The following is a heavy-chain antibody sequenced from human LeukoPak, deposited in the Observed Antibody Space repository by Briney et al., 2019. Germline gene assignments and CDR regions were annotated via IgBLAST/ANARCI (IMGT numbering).Heavy chain of an antibody. CDR1: GFTFSSYA. Sequence: GGSLRLSCEATGFTFSSYAMHWARQAPGKGLEWVAITSYDGTNNYYVASVKGGFTISKDNSKNTVYLPINSLRVEDAAVYYCARTYYSGSGSYYPHNYFDYWGQGTLVAVSS. V-gene: IGHV3-30-3*01. D-gene: IGHD3-10*01. CDR2: TSYDGTNN. CDR3: ARTYYSGSGSYYPHNYFDY. J-gene: IGHJ4*02.